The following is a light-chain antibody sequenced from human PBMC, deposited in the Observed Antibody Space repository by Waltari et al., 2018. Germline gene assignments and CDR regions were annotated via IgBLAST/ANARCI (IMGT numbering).Light chain of an antibody. CDR3: QQYGTSPYT. Sequence: EIVLTQSPGTLSLSPGERATLSCRASQNINSRFLAWYQQKPGQAPRLLMYIISSRATGIPDRFSGSGSGTDFTLTISRLGPEDFAVYYCQQYGTSPYTCGQGTKLE. CDR1: QNINSRF. J-gene: IGKJ2*01. V-gene: IGKV3-20*01. CDR2: IIS.